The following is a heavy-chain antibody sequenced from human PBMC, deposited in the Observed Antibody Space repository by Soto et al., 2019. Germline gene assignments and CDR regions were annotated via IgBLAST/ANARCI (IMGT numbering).Heavy chain of an antibody. CDR2: IYYSGST. V-gene: IGHV4-39*01. J-gene: IGHJ4*02. CDR3: ARLPKTGYYFDY. Sequence: SETLSLTCTVSGGSISSSSYYWGWIRQPPGKGLEWIGSIYYSGSTYYNPSLKSRVTISVDTSKNQFSLKLSPVTAADTAVYYCARLPKTGYYFDYWGQGTLVTVSS. CDR1: GGSISSSSYY.